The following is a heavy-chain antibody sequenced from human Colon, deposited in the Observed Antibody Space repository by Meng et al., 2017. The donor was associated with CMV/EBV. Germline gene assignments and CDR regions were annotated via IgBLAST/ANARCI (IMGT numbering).Heavy chain of an antibody. D-gene: IGHD2-2*02. CDR3: ARDGGLVVVPAAIGAYYYGMDV. Sequence: GGSLRLSCAASGFTFSDNYMSWIRQAPGKGLEWLSYISYSGTTIYYAGSVEGRFTVSRDNAKNSLYLQMNSLRAEDTAVYYCARDGGLVVVPAAIGAYYYGMDVWGQGTTVTVSS. V-gene: IGHV3-11*04. J-gene: IGHJ6*02. CDR2: ISYSGTTI. CDR1: GFTFSDNY.